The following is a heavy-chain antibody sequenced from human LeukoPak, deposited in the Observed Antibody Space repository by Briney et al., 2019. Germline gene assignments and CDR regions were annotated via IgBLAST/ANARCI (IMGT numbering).Heavy chain of an antibody. Sequence: GGSLRLSCAASGFTFSSYGTHWVRQAPGKGLEWVAVIWYDGSNKYYADSVKGRFTISRDNSKNTLYLQMNSLRAEDTAVYYCAKDLPYATLDYWGQGTLVTVSS. CDR3: AKDLPYATLDY. CDR1: GFTFSSYG. V-gene: IGHV3-30*02. J-gene: IGHJ4*02. CDR2: IWYDGSNK. D-gene: IGHD2-8*01.